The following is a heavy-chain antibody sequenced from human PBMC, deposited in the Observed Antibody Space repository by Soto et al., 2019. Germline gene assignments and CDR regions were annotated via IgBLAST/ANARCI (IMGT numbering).Heavy chain of an antibody. V-gene: IGHV6-1*01. D-gene: IGHD6-19*01. CDR2: TYYRSKWYN. Sequence: THSLTCAISGDRVSNNSAAWTLNRQSPSRGLEWLGRTYYRSKWYNDYAVPVKSRMTINPDTSKKQFSLQLNSVAPEDTALYYSARRTVAGTYSHFDYWGQGTLVTVSS. CDR1: GDRVSNNSAA. CDR3: ARRTVAGTYSHFDY. J-gene: IGHJ4*02.